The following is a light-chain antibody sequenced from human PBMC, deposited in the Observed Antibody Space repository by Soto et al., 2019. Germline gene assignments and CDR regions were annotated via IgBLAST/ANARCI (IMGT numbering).Light chain of an antibody. V-gene: IGKV1-9*01. Sequence: DSQLSQSPSVVSASVGETVTITCRASQALSNYLAWYQQKPGKAPDLLIYSASTLQSGVPSRFSGSGSETEFSLTIRALQPEDFATYYCQQLSRYPLTFGGGTKVDIK. CDR2: SAS. CDR1: QALSNY. CDR3: QQLSRYPLT. J-gene: IGKJ4*01.